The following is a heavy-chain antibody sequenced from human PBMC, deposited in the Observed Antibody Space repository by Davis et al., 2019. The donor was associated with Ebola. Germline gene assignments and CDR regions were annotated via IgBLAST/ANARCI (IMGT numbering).Heavy chain of an antibody. V-gene: IGHV3-73*01. D-gene: IGHD3-16*01. J-gene: IGHJ4*02. CDR2: IRSKANSYAT. CDR1: GFTFSGSA. CDR3: TSTPPTLWDY. Sequence: GESLKISCAASGFTFSGSAMHWVRQASGKGLEWVGRIRSKANSYATAYAASVKGRFTISRDDSKNTAYLQMNSLKTEDTAVCYCTSTPPTLWDYWGQGTLVTVSS.